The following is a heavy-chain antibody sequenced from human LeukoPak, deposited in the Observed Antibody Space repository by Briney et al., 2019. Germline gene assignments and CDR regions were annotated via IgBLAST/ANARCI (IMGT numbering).Heavy chain of an antibody. J-gene: IGHJ4*02. CDR3: AQATGTLRY. CDR2: INGSGGST. V-gene: IGHV3-23*01. D-gene: IGHD1-1*01. CDR1: GFTFSSYA. Sequence: GGSLRLSCAASGFTFSSYAMSWVRQAPGKGLEWVSDINGSGGSTYYADSVKGRFTISRDISKNTLHLQMSSLTAEDTATYYCAQATGTLRYWGQGTLVTLSS.